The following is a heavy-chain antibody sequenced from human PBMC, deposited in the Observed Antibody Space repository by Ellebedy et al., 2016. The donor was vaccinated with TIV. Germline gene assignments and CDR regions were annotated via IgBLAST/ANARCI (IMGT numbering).Heavy chain of an antibody. CDR3: ARTVATPVDLGYQYYGLDV. Sequence: SGPTLVKPPQTLTLTCTFSGFSLNTPGMCVSWIRQPPGKALEWLARIDWDDDKYYSPSLKTRLTISRDTSKNQVVLTMTNMDPADTATYYCARTVATPVDLGYQYYGLDVWGQGTTVTVSS. D-gene: IGHD2-15*01. V-gene: IGHV2-70*11. CDR2: IDWDDDK. CDR1: GFSLNTPGMC. J-gene: IGHJ6*02.